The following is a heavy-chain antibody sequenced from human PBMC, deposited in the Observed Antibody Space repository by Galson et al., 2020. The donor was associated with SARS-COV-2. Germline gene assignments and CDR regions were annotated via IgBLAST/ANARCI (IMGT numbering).Heavy chain of an antibody. J-gene: IGHJ3*02. CDR2: ISSSSSYI. V-gene: IGHV3-21*01. Sequence: GESLKISCAASGFTFSSYSMNWVRQAPGKGLEWVSSISSSSSYIYYADSVKGRFTISRDNAKNSLYLQMNSLRAEDTAVYYCARGWELPNLYDAFDIWGQGTMVTVSS. CDR3: ARGWELPNLYDAFDI. D-gene: IGHD1-26*01. CDR1: GFTFSSYS.